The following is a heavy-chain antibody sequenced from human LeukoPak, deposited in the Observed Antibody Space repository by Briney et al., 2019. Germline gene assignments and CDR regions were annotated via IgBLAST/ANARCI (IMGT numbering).Heavy chain of an antibody. CDR2: IHSGGNT. J-gene: IGHJ3*02. Sequence: QPGGSLRLSCAASGFAVSSNYMSWVRQAPGKGLEWVSVIHSGGNTYYADSVKGRFTVSRDDSKNTLYLQINSLIAEDTAVYYCARTIVDTSGYYPYDAFDIWGQGTMVTVSS. CDR1: GFAVSSNY. D-gene: IGHD3-22*01. CDR3: ARTIVDTSGYYPYDAFDI. V-gene: IGHV3-66*02.